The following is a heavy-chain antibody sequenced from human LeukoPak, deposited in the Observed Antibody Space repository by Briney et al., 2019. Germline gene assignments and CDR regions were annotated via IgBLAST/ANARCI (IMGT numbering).Heavy chain of an antibody. J-gene: IGHJ3*01. V-gene: IGHV4-28*01. Sequence: SDTLSLTCVVSGYSIRGNNCWAWVRQPPGKGLEWIGYIFSDGSAYYNSSLESRVTMAVDTSKNQMSPNLRSVTAVDTAVYYCARNQAVSGNHGALDVWGQGTMVTVSS. CDR3: ARNQAVSGNHGALDV. CDR2: IFSDGSA. CDR1: GYSIRGNNC. D-gene: IGHD6-19*01.